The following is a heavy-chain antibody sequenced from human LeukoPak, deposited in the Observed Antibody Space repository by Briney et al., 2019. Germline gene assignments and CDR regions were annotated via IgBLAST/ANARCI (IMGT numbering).Heavy chain of an antibody. J-gene: IGHJ4*02. CDR2: VSSGFHA. Sequence: GGSLRLSCTASRFTLGSHDMHWVRQIPGQGLEWVAAVSSGFHAFFADSVQGRFTVSREDARNSLYLQMNSLRAGDTAVYYCVREARGYHYTYFDYWGQGTLVTVSS. CDR3: VREARGYHYTYFDY. V-gene: IGHV3-13*01. D-gene: IGHD5-18*01. CDR1: RFTLGSHD.